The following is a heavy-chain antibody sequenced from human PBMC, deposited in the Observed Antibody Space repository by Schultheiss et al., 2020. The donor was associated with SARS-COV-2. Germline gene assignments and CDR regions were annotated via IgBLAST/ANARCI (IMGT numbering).Heavy chain of an antibody. CDR1: GFTFSSYA. CDR3: AKENSNYADY. CDR2: ISSSGDNT. J-gene: IGHJ4*02. V-gene: IGHV3-23*01. Sequence: GGSLRLSCAASGFTFSSYAMSWVRQAPGKGLEWVSGISSSGDNTYYADSVKGRFTISRDNSKNTLYLQMNSLRAEDTAVYYCAKENSNYADYWGQGTLVTVSS. D-gene: IGHD4-11*01.